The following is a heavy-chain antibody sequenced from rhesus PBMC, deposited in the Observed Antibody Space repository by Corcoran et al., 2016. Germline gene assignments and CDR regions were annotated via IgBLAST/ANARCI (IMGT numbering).Heavy chain of an antibody. Sequence: QVQLQESGPGLVKPSETLSLTCAVSGCSISSGYYYWSWIRQPPGKGLEWIGYITYSGITSYNPSLKSRVTISRDTSKNQFSLKLSSVTAADTAVYYCARETMAAAATFDYWGQGVLVTVSS. V-gene: IGHV4-122*02. CDR2: ITYSGIT. CDR3: ARETMAAAATFDY. J-gene: IGHJ4*01. CDR1: GCSISSGYYY. D-gene: IGHD6-25*01.